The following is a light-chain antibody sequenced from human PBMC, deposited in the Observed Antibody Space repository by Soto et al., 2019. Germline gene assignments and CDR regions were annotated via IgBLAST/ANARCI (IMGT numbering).Light chain of an antibody. Sequence: QSALTQPASVSGSPGQSITISCTGTSSDVGGYNYVSWYQQHPGKAPKLMIYKVSNRPSGVSNRFSGSKSGNTASLTISGLQAEVEADYYCSSYTSSSTRVFGGGTKLTVL. J-gene: IGLJ3*02. CDR1: SSDVGGYNY. V-gene: IGLV2-14*01. CDR3: SSYTSSSTRV. CDR2: KVS.